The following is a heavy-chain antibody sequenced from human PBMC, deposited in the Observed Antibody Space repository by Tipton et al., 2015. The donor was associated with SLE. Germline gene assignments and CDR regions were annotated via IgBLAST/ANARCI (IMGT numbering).Heavy chain of an antibody. CDR2: ISSSSSYI. V-gene: IGHV3-21*01. CDR1: GFTFSSYS. CDR3: ARDRPPYYYDSSGFLY. D-gene: IGHD3-22*01. J-gene: IGHJ4*02. Sequence: SLRLSCAASGFTFSSYSMNWVRQAPGKGLEWVSSISSSSSYIYYADSVKGRFTISRDNAKNSLYLQMNSLRAEDTAVYYCARDRPPYYYDSSGFLYWGQGTLVTVSS.